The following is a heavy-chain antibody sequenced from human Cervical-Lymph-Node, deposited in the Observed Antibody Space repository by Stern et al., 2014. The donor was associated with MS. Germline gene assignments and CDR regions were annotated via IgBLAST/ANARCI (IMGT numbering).Heavy chain of an antibody. J-gene: IGHJ6*02. CDR2: VYHSGST. CDR1: GGSVRSRNW. Sequence: VQLVESGPGLVKPSGTLSLTCAVSGGSVRSRNWWHWVRQSPGKGLEWIGKVYHSGSTPYNPSLKSRVIISIDKSKNHLSLNLTSVTAADTAVYYCARGSSGGSGYGMDVWGQGTTIIVSS. D-gene: IGHD2-15*01. V-gene: IGHV4-4*02. CDR3: ARGSSGGSGYGMDV.